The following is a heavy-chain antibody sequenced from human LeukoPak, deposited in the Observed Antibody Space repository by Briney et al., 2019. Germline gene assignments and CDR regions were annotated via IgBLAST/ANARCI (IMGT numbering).Heavy chain of an antibody. CDR3: ARQDYGGNSSDAFDI. J-gene: IGHJ3*02. D-gene: IGHD4-23*01. Sequence: PSETLSLTCAVSGGSISSNYWSWIRQPPGKGLERIGYIYYSGSTNYNPSLKSRVTISVDTSKNQFSLKLSSVTAADTAVYYCARQDYGGNSSDAFDIWGQGTMVTVSS. V-gene: IGHV4-59*08. CDR2: IYYSGST. CDR1: GGSISSNY.